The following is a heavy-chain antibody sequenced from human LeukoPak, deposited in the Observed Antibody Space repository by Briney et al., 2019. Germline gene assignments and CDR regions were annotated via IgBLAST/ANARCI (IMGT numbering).Heavy chain of an antibody. V-gene: IGHV3-30*02. CDR1: GFTFSSYG. D-gene: IGHD6-13*01. J-gene: IGHJ5*02. Sequence: GGSLRLSCAASGFTFSSYGMHWVRQAPGKGLEWVAFIRYDGSNKCYADSVKGRFTISRDNSKNTLYLQMNSLRAEDTAVYYCAKDFYSSSWYGFSNWLDPWGQGTLVTVSS. CDR2: IRYDGSNK. CDR3: AKDFYSSSWYGFSNWLDP.